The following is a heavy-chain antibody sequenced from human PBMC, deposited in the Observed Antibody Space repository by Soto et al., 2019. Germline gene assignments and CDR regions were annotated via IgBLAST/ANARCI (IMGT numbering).Heavy chain of an antibody. D-gene: IGHD5-12*01. J-gene: IGHJ6*03. CDR3: ARDPGATITEGYYYYMDV. CDR1: GFTFSSYW. CDR2: IKQDGSEK. Sequence: GGSLRLSCAASGFTFSSYWMSWVRQAPGKGLEWVANIKQDGSEKYYVDSVKGRFTISRDNAKNSLYLQMNSLRAEDTAVYYCARDPGATITEGYYYYMDVWGKGTTVTVSS. V-gene: IGHV3-7*01.